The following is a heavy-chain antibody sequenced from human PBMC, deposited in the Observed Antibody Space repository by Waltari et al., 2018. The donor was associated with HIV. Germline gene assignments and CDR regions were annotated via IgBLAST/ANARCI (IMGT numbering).Heavy chain of an antibody. J-gene: IGHJ6*02. Sequence: EVQLVESGGGLVQPGGYLRLSWSASGLTFTTSWMHWVRQAAGTGWVSRINSDGSSTSYADSVKGRFTISRDNAKNTLYLQMNRLRAEDTAVYYCARQRATYYYYSSGYPYYYYYGMDVWGQGTTVTVSS. CDR1: GLTFTTSW. V-gene: IGHV3-74*01. D-gene: IGHD3-22*01. CDR3: ARQRATYYYYSSGYPYYYYYGMDV. CDR2: INSDGSST.